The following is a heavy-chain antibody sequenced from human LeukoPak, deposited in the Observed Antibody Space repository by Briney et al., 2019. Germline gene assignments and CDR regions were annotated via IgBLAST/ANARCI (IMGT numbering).Heavy chain of an antibody. CDR3: AKGRSGSYYKGFDP. CDR2: ISGSGGST. CDR1: GFTFSSYA. Sequence: PGGSLRLSCAASGFTFSSYAMSWVRQAPGEGLEWVSAISGSGGSTYYADSVKGRFTISRDNSKNTLYLQMNSLRAEDTAVYYCAKGRSGSYYKGFDPWGQGTLVTVSS. D-gene: IGHD3-10*01. J-gene: IGHJ5*02. V-gene: IGHV3-23*01.